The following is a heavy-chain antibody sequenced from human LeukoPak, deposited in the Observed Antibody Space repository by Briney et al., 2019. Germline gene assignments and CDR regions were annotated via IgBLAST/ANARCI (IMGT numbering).Heavy chain of an antibody. CDR3: AIDTDGSLDY. CDR2: IKKDGSTK. D-gene: IGHD1-26*01. J-gene: IGHJ4*02. Sequence: PGGSLRLSCAAYGFTFTNSWMAWVRQAAGKGLEWVANIKKDGSTKNYADSLKGRFTIYRDKHKNSLYLQMNSLRADDTAVYYCAIDTDGSLDYWGQGILVTVAS. CDR1: GFTFTNSW. V-gene: IGHV3-7*01.